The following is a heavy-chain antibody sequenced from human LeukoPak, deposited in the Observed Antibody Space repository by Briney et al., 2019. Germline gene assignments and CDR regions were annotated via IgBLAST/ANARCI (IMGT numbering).Heavy chain of an antibody. CDR3: ARVVAVAVYAFDI. CDR2: INTNTGNP. V-gene: IGHV7-4-1*02. CDR1: GYTFTSYA. Sequence: ASVKVSCKASGYTFTSYAKNWVRQAPGQGLEWMGWINTNTGNPTYAQGFTGRFVFSLDISVSTAYLQISSLKAEDTAVYYCARVVAVAVYAFDIWGQGTMVTVSS. D-gene: IGHD6-19*01. J-gene: IGHJ3*02.